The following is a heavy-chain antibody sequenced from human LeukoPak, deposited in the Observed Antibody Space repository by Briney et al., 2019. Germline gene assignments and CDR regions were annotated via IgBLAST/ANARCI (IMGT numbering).Heavy chain of an antibody. Sequence: ASVKVSCKASGYTFTTYKMHWVRQAPGQGLEWVGIINSSDGDSRNAQKFQGRVTMTRDTSTRTVYMELSSLRSEDTAVYYCARAPIAAGGTENFDYWGQGTLVTVSS. J-gene: IGHJ4*02. D-gene: IGHD6-13*01. CDR1: GYTFTTYK. CDR2: INSSDGDS. CDR3: ARAPIAAGGTENFDY. V-gene: IGHV1-46*01.